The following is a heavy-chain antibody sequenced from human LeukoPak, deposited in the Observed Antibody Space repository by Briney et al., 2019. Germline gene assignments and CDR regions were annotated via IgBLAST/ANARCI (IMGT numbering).Heavy chain of an antibody. CDR1: GGSISSYY. Sequence: SETLSLTCTVSGGSISSYYWTWIRQPAGKGLEWIGRIYTTGSTNYNPSLKSRVTMSVDTSKNQFSLNLSSVTAADTAVYYCARQEIGLRSFDPWGQGTLVTVSS. CDR2: IYTTGST. D-gene: IGHD3/OR15-3a*01. V-gene: IGHV4-4*07. J-gene: IGHJ5*02. CDR3: ARQEIGLRSFDP.